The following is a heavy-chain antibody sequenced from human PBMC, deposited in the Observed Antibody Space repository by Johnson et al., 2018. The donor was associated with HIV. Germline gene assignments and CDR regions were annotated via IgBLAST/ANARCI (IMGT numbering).Heavy chain of an antibody. CDR1: GFTFSSYG. CDR2: IKCDGSEK. V-gene: IGHV3-7*02. Sequence: VQLVESGGGVVQPGGSRRLSCAASGFTFSSYGMHWVRQAPGKGLEWVADIKCDGSEKYYVDAVKGRFSISRDNAKNSLYLQMNRLRAEDSDVYYCARAFRDYEEGNLEIWGQGTIVTVSS. D-gene: IGHD4-17*01. J-gene: IGHJ3*02. CDR3: ARAFRDYEEGNLEI.